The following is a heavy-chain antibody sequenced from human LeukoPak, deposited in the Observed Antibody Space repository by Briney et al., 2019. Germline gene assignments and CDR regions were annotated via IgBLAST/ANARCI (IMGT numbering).Heavy chain of an antibody. CDR3: ARPVPGIAVAVPRYRFDP. CDR2: INPNSGGT. J-gene: IGHJ5*02. D-gene: IGHD6-19*01. V-gene: IGHV1-2*02. Sequence: GASVKVSCKASGYTFTGYYMHWVRQAPGQGLEWMGWINPNSGGTNYGRVTMTRDTSISTAYMELSRLRSDDTAVYYCARPVPGIAVAVPRYRFDPWGQGTLVTVSS. CDR1: GYTFTGYY.